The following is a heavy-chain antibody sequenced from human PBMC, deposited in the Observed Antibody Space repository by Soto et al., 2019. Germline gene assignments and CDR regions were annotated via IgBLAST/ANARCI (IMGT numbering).Heavy chain of an antibody. CDR3: AADIAYFGMDV. D-gene: IGHD6-13*01. CDR2: IVVGSGIT. Sequence: QMQLVQSGPQVKKPGTSVKVSCKASGFTFITSAMQWVRQARGQRLEWIGWIVVGSGITNYAQKFQERVTITRDMSTRTAYMELSSLRSEDTAVYYCAADIAYFGMDVWGQGTTVTVSS. CDR1: GFTFITSA. V-gene: IGHV1-58*02. J-gene: IGHJ6*02.